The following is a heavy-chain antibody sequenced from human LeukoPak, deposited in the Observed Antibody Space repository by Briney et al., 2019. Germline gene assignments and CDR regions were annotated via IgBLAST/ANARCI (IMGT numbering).Heavy chain of an antibody. V-gene: IGHV4-59*01. Sequence: SETLSLTCTVSGGSTNIYYWSWLRQPPGKGLEWIGYVYYSAITNYNPSLKSRVTISLDTSKNQFSLELSSVITADTAVYYCARARYVGSSTKIVFEFWGQGSLVTVSS. D-gene: IGHD1-26*01. CDR3: ARARYVGSSTKIVFEF. J-gene: IGHJ4*02. CDR1: GGSTNIYY. CDR2: VYYSAIT.